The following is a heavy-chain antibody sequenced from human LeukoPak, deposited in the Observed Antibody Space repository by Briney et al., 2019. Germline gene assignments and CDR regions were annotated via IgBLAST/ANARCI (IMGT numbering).Heavy chain of an antibody. J-gene: IGHJ5*02. CDR3: ARVVTAAWDWFDP. CDR2: ISSSGSFI. Sequence: GGSLRLSCAASGFTFSSYSMNWVRQAPGKGLEWVSSISSSGSFIYYADSVKGRLTTSRDNAKNSLYLQMNSLRADDTAVYYCARVVTAAWDWFDPWGQGTLVTVSS. CDR1: GFTFSSYS. D-gene: IGHD2-2*01. V-gene: IGHV3-21*01.